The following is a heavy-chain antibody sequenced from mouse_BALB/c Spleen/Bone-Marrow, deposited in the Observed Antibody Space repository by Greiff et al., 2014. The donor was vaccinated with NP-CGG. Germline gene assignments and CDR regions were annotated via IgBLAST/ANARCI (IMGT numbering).Heavy chain of an antibody. Sequence: DLVKPGASVKLSCKASGYTFTSYWINWIKQRPGQGLEWIGRIAPGSGSTYYNEMFKGKATLTVDTSSSTAYIQLSSLSSEDSAVYFYARSRDGYFDVWGAGTTVTVSS. V-gene: IGHV1S41*01. CDR2: IAPGSGST. CDR1: GYTFTSYW. J-gene: IGHJ1*01. CDR3: ARSRDGYFDV.